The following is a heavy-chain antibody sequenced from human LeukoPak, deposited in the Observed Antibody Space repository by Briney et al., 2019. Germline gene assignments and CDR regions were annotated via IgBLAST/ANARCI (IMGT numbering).Heavy chain of an antibody. CDR2: TYASGRT. V-gene: IGHV4-4*07. J-gene: IGHJ4*02. D-gene: IGHD3-22*01. Sequence: SETLSLTCTASGGSISSYYWNWIRQSAGKRLEWIGRTYASGRTDYNPSLKSRVTMSVDTSKNQFSLKVTYVTAADTAVYYCARGHSSGHYYDYWGQGTLVTVSS. CDR3: ARGHSSGHYYDY. CDR1: GGSISSYY.